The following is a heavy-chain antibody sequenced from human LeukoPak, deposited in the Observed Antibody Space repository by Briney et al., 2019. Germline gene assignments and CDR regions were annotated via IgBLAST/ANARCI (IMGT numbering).Heavy chain of an antibody. CDR3: ARNRGPVDTAMAYDY. Sequence: SETLSLTCTVSGGSISSYYWSWIRQPPGKGLEWIGYIYYSGSTNYNPSLKSRVTISVDTSKNQFSLKLSSVTAADTAVYYCARNRGPVDTAMAYDYWGQGTLVTVSS. CDR1: GGSISSYY. CDR2: IYYSGST. J-gene: IGHJ4*02. D-gene: IGHD5-18*01. V-gene: IGHV4-59*08.